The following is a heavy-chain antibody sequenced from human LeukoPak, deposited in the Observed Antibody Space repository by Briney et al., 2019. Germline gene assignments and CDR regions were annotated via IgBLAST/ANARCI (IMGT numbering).Heavy chain of an antibody. V-gene: IGHV4-34*01. Sequence: SETLSRTCAVYGGSLINYYWSWIRQSPGKGLEWIGNIDHTGGTSYNPALRSRVTMSIAPSRNQFYLRINSVTASDTAVYYCAMVLWQSARPGPWDQGSLVTVSS. CDR2: IDHTGGT. CDR1: GGSLINYY. J-gene: IGHJ5*02. CDR3: AMVLWQSARPGP. D-gene: IGHD2/OR15-2a*01.